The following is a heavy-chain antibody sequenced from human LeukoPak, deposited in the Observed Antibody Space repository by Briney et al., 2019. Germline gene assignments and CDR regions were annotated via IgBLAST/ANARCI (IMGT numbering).Heavy chain of an antibody. J-gene: IGHJ4*02. D-gene: IGHD1-14*01. V-gene: IGHV4-59*01. CDR2: IYYSGST. CDR3: ARVGGRYYFDY. Sequence: SETLSLTCTVSGGSISSYYWSWIRQPPGKGLEWIGYIYYSGSTNYNPSLKSRVTISVDTSKNQFSLKLSSVTAADTAVYYCARVGGRYYFDYWGQGTPVTVSS. CDR1: GGSISSYY.